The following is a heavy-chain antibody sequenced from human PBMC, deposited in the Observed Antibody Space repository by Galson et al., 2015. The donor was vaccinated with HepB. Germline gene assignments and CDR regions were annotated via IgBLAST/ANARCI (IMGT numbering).Heavy chain of an antibody. D-gene: IGHD3-10*01. CDR1: GYSFTTFW. CDR3: ASRHSHFGSGTWYNVSDF. J-gene: IGHJ4*02. CDR2: IDPSDSYT. V-gene: IGHV5-10-1*01. Sequence: QSGAEVKKPGESLRISCKASGYSFTTFWISWVRQMPGKGLEWMGRIDPSDSYTDYSPSFQGHVTISADKSITTAYLQWSSLKASDTAMYYCASRHSHFGSGTWYNVSDFWGQGTLITVSS.